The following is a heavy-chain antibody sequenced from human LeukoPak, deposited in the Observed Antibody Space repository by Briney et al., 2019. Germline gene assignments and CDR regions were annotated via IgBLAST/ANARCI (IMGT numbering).Heavy chain of an antibody. J-gene: IGHJ6*03. CDR3: AKDYGDYYYYMDV. D-gene: IGHD4-17*01. V-gene: IGHV3-23*01. Sequence: GGSLRVSCAASGFTFSSYGMSWVRQAPGKGLEWVSAISGSGGSTYYADSVKGRFTISRDNSKNTLYLQMNSLRAEDTAVYYCAKDYGDYYYYMDVWGKGTTVTIS. CDR1: GFTFSSYG. CDR2: ISGSGGST.